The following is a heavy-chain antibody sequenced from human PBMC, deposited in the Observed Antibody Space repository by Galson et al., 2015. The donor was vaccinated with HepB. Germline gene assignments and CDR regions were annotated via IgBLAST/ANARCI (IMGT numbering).Heavy chain of an antibody. V-gene: IGHV1-24*01. CDR3: ATEDQLRKGVAFDI. D-gene: IGHD2-2*01. CDR2: FDPEDGET. CDR1: GYTLTELS. J-gene: IGHJ3*02. Sequence: SVKVSCKVSGYTLTELSMHWVRQAPGKGLEWMGGFDPEDGETIYAQKFQGRVTMTEDTSTDTAYMELSSLRSEDTAVYYCATEDQLRKGVAFDIWGQGTMVTVSS.